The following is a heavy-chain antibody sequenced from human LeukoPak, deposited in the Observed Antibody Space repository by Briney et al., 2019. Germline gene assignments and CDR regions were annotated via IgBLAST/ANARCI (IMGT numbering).Heavy chain of an antibody. CDR3: ARGILGYCSGGSCYSFPH. CDR1: GGSFSGYY. D-gene: IGHD2-15*01. J-gene: IGHJ1*01. Sequence: PSETLSLTCAVYGGSFSGYYWSWIRQPPGEGLEWIGEINHSGSTNYNPSLKSRVTISVDTSKNQFSLKLSSVPAADTAVYYCARGILGYCSGGSCYSFPHWGQGTLVTVSS. V-gene: IGHV4-34*01. CDR2: INHSGST.